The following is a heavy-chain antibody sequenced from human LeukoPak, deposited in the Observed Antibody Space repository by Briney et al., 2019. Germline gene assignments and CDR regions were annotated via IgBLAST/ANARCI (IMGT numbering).Heavy chain of an antibody. CDR2: ISWNSGSI. CDR3: AKGINSGYSSSWPFDY. D-gene: IGHD6-13*01. CDR1: GFTFDDYA. V-gene: IGHV3-9*01. Sequence: GRSLRLSCAASGFTFDDYAMHWVRQAPGKSLEWVSGISWNSGSIGYADSVKGRFTISRDNAKNSLYLQMNSLRAEDTALYYCAKGINSGYSSSWPFDYWGQGTLVTVSS. J-gene: IGHJ4*02.